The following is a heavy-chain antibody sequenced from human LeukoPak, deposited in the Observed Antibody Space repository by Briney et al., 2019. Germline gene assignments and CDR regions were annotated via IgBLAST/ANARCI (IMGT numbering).Heavy chain of an antibody. D-gene: IGHD2-15*01. V-gene: IGHV4-4*07. CDR3: ARDVDEFDRPANDD. CDR1: GDSISGYY. J-gene: IGHJ4*01. CDR2: IYAPGSS. Sequence: SETLSLTCTVSGDSISGYYWAWIRQPAGKGLEWIGNIYAPGSSNYSPSFKSRGTMSIDMSNNQFSLRLNTVTAADTAMYYCARDVDEFDRPANDDWGQGTPVIVSP.